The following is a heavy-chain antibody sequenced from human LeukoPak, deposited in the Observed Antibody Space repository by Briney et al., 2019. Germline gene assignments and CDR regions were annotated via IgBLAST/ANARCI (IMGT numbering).Heavy chain of an antibody. CDR3: GRDIQLSY. D-gene: IGHD1-1*01. Sequence: GGSLRLSCAASGFTFSSYSLNWVRQAPGKGLEWVSAISGTGGSTYYADSVKGRFTISRDNSNTTLYLQMGSLRAGDTAVYFCGRDIQLSYLGQGTLVTVSS. CDR2: ISGTGGST. J-gene: IGHJ4*02. CDR1: GFTFSSYS. V-gene: IGHV3-23*01.